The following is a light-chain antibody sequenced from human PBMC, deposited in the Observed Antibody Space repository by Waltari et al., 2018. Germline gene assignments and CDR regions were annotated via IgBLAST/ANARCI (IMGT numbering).Light chain of an antibody. CDR2: DAS. Sequence: DIQITHSPSALSSSVGDRVTISCRASQNIVSNLAWYQQKPGKAPKLLIYDASNLHSGIPSRFSGSGSGTDFTLIISSLQPEDSATYYCQYCYDDPYKFGQGTKVEI. J-gene: IGKJ2*01. CDR1: QNIVSN. V-gene: IGKV1-12*01. CDR3: QYCYDDPYK.